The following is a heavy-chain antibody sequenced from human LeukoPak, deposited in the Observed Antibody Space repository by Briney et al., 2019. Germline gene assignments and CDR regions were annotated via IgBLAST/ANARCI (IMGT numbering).Heavy chain of an antibody. CDR1: GFTFNSYW. V-gene: IGHV3-7*03. CDR3: ASFSGYYYDSSGLFDY. J-gene: IGHJ4*02. CDR2: IKGDGSDK. D-gene: IGHD3-22*01. Sequence: GGSLRLSCVASGFTFNSYWMSWVRQAPGKGLEWLAGIKGDGSDKRYVDSVKGRFTISRDNSKNTLYLQMNSLRAEDTAVYYCASFSGYYYDSSGLFDYWGQGTLVTVSS.